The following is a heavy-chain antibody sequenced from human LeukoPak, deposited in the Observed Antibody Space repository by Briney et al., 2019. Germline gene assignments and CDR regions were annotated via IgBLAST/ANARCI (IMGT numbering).Heavy chain of an antibody. CDR2: IYPADSDT. J-gene: IGHJ4*02. Sequence: GESLKISCKGSGYRFTSYWIAWVRQMPGKGLEWMGIIYPADSDTRYSPSFQGQVTISVDKSISTAYLQWSSLKASDTAMYYCARHSLESSGYYSNFNLWGQGSLVIVSS. V-gene: IGHV5-51*01. CDR1: GYRFTSYW. CDR3: ARHSLESSGYYSNFNL. D-gene: IGHD3-22*01.